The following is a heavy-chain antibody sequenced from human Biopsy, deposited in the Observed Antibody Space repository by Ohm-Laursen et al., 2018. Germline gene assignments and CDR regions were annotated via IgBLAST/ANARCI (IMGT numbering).Heavy chain of an antibody. CDR2: VNPNSGAT. CDR1: GGTFRNYG. V-gene: IGHV1-2*02. J-gene: IGHJ3*02. CDR3: ARDRMVTIITLVRADTFDI. Sequence: GASVKVSCKVPGGTFRNYGVNWVRQAPGQGLEWMGWVNPNSGATNYAQKFQGRVTMTSDTSISTAYIELRRLISDDTAVYFCARDRMVTIITLVRADTFDIWGQGTLVSVSS. D-gene: IGHD3-10*01.